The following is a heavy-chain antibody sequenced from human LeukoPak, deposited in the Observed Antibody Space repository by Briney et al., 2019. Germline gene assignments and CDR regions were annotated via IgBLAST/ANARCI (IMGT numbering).Heavy chain of an antibody. CDR2: IKQDGSEK. J-gene: IGHJ4*02. Sequence: GGSLRLSCAASGFTFSSYWMSWVRQAPGKGLESVANIKQDGSEKYYVDSVKGRFTISRDNAKNSLYLQMNSLRAEDTAVYYCAKPMTTVTTPSDYWGQGTLVTVSS. CDR3: AKPMTTVTTPSDY. CDR1: GFTFSSYW. D-gene: IGHD4-11*01. V-gene: IGHV3-7*03.